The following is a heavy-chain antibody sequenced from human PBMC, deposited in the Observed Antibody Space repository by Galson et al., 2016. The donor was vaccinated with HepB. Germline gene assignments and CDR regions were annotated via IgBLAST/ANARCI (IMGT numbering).Heavy chain of an antibody. Sequence: SLRLSCAASGFTFSSYSMHWVRQAPGKGLEWVSLVSHDERNEYYADSVKGRFTISRDNSKNTLYLQMNSLRAEDTAVYYCARDHNVFRFLEWSLCFDYWGQGTLVTVSS. V-gene: IGHV3-30*04. CDR1: GFTFSSYS. CDR2: VSHDERNE. CDR3: ARDHNVFRFLEWSLCFDY. J-gene: IGHJ4*02. D-gene: IGHD3-3*01.